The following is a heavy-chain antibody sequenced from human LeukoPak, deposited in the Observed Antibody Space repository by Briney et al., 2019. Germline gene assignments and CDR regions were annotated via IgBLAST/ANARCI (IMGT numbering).Heavy chain of an antibody. J-gene: IGHJ6*03. CDR1: GFTFSSYG. CDR3: AKALRFLEWLPPAYYYYMDV. CDR2: IRYDGSNK. D-gene: IGHD3-3*01. V-gene: IGHV3-30*02. Sequence: PEGSLRLSCAASGFTFSSYGKHWVRQAPGKGLEWLAFIRYDGSNKYYADSAKGRFTISRDNSKNTLYLQMNSLRAEDTAVYYYAKALRFLEWLPPAYYYYMDVWGKGTTVTVSS.